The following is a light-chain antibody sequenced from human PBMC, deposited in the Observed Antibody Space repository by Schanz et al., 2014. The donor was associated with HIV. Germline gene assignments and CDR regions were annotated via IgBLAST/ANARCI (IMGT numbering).Light chain of an antibody. CDR3: QQYGSSPWT. CDR1: QSLSSSY. J-gene: IGKJ1*01. V-gene: IGKV3-20*01. CDR2: GAS. Sequence: EIVLTQSPGSLSLSPGGRATLSCGASQSLSSSYLAWYQQKRDQPPRLLISGASTRATGIPDRFSGSGSGTDFTLTISRVEPEDYAVYYCQQYGSSPWTFGQGTRVDVK.